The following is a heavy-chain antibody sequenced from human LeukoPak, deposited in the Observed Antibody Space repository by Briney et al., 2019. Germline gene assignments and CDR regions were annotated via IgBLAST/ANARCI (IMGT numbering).Heavy chain of an antibody. Sequence: GGSLRLSCAASGFTFSNYEMNWVRQAPGKGLEWGSFISSSGILIYYADSVKGRFTLSRDNGKNSLFLQMDSLRVEDTAVYYCAKVSGSGWHFDHWGQGTLVTVSS. CDR2: ISSSGILI. J-gene: IGHJ4*02. CDR1: GFTFSNYE. V-gene: IGHV3-48*03. D-gene: IGHD6-19*01. CDR3: AKVSGSGWHFDH.